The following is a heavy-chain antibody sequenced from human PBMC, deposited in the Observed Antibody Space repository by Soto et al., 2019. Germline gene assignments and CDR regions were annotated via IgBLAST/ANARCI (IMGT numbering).Heavy chain of an antibody. Sequence: PGGSLRLSCAASGFTFSSYAMSWVRQAPGKGLEWVSAISGSGGSTYYADSVKGRFTISRDNSKNTLYLQMNSLRAEDTAVYYCAKDRGKRKQLWLFDYWGQGTLVTVSS. CDR1: GFTFSSYA. J-gene: IGHJ4*02. CDR3: AKDRGKRKQLWLFDY. D-gene: IGHD5-18*01. CDR2: ISGSGGST. V-gene: IGHV3-23*01.